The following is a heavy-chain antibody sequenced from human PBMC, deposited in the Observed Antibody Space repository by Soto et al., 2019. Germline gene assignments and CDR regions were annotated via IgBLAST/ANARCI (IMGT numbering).Heavy chain of an antibody. D-gene: IGHD1-26*01. CDR3: ARGVSAGVDY. CDR2: MQPSTGRT. CDR1: GYSVTSLD. V-gene: IGHV1-8*01. J-gene: IGHJ4*02. Sequence: VKVSCKGSGYSVTSLDINWVRQTGGQGLEWMGWMQPSTGRTGYAQKFQGRVTMTRDTSINTAYMELTTLTSDDTAFYYCARGVSAGVDYWGQGTLVTVSS.